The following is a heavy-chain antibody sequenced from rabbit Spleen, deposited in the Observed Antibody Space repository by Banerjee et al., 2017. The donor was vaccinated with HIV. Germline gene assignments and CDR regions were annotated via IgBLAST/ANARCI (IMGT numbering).Heavy chain of an antibody. D-gene: IGHD1-1*01. V-gene: IGHV1S40*01. Sequence: QSLEESGGDLVKPGASLTLTCTASGFSFSSNGYMCWVRQPPGKGLEWIVCIYAGSYGTTYYASWAKGRFTISKTSSTTVTLQMTSLTAADTATYFCARAGSSSNHAIYYLNLWGPGTLVTVS. CDR3: ARAGSSSNHAIYYLNL. J-gene: IGHJ4*01. CDR2: IYAGSYGTT. CDR1: GFSFSSNGY.